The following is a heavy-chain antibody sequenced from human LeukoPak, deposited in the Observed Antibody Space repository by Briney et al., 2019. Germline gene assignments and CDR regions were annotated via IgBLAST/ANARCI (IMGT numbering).Heavy chain of an antibody. CDR3: AKDHWAAAGTSEGDAFDI. Sequence: SGGSLRLSCAASGFTVSSNYMSWVRQAPGKGLEWVSAISGSGGSTYYADSVKGRFTISRDNSKNTLYLQMNSLRAEDTAVYYCAKDHWAAAGTSEGDAFDIWGQGTMVTVSS. V-gene: IGHV3-23*01. D-gene: IGHD6-13*01. CDR2: ISGSGGST. J-gene: IGHJ3*02. CDR1: GFTVSSNY.